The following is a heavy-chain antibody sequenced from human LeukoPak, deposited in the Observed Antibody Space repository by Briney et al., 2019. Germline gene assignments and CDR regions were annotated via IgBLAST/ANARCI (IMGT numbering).Heavy chain of an antibody. V-gene: IGHV3-9*01. D-gene: IGHD6-19*01. CDR3: ARDKRVAVAGTYIYYYYMDV. CDR2: ISWNSGSI. CDR1: GFTFDDYA. Sequence: PGGSLRLSCAASGFTFDDYAMHWVRQAPGKGLEWVSGISWNSGSIGYADSVKGRFTISRDNAKNSLYLQMNSLRAEDTAVYYCARDKRVAVAGTYIYYYYMDVWGNGTTVTISS. J-gene: IGHJ6*03.